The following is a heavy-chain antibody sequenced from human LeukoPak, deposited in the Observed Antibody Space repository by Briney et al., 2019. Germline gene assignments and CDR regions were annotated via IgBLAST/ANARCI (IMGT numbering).Heavy chain of an antibody. CDR1: GFTLSNYW. J-gene: IGHJ4*02. Sequence: PGGSLRLSCAASGFTLSNYWMHWVRHAPGKGLVWVSRINSDGSNTNYADSVKGRFTISRDNAKNTLYLQMSNLRAEDTAVYYCARALSSSSDYWGQGTLVTVS. CDR2: INSDGSNT. V-gene: IGHV3-74*01. D-gene: IGHD2/OR15-2a*01. CDR3: ARALSSSSDY.